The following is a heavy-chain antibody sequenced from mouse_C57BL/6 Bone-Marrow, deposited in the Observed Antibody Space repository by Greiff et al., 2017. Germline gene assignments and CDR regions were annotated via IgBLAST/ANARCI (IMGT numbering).Heavy chain of an antibody. V-gene: IGHV5-4*01. CDR2: FSDGGSYT. CDR1: GFTFSGYA. J-gene: IGHJ2*01. CDR3: ARDLYYGSSFDY. D-gene: IGHD1-1*01. Sequence: QLVGSGGGLLKPGGSLNLSCAASGFTFSGYAMSWVRQTPEKRLEWVATFSDGGSYTYYPDNVKGRFTISRDNDKNNLYLQMSHLKSEDTAMYYCARDLYYGSSFDYWGQGTTLTVSS.